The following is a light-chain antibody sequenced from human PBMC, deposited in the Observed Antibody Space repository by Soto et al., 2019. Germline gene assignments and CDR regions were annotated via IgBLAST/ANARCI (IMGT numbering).Light chain of an antibody. CDR2: DAS. J-gene: IGKJ5*01. CDR3: QHYHGSPTT. Sequence: EIVMTQSPSTLAVSPGEGATVSCRASQSVSRHLAWYQHKPGQAPRLLFYDASTRATGIPARFSGSGSGTEFTLTISSLQSEDFAVYYCQHYHGSPTTFGQGTRLEIK. V-gene: IGKV3-15*01. CDR1: QSVSRH.